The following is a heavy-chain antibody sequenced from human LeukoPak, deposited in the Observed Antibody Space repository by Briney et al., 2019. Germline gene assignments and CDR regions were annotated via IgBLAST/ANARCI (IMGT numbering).Heavy chain of an antibody. CDR1: GYTFTSYG. J-gene: IGHJ1*01. V-gene: IGHV1-18*01. Sequence: ASVKVSCKASGYTFTSYGISWVRQAPGQGLEWMGWISAHNGNTNYAQKLQGRVTMTTDTSTSTAYMELRSLRSDDTAVYYCARVHLAYCGGDCYTYAEYFQHWGQGTLVTVSS. CDR3: ARVHLAYCGGDCYTYAEYFQH. CDR2: ISAHNGNT. D-gene: IGHD2-21*02.